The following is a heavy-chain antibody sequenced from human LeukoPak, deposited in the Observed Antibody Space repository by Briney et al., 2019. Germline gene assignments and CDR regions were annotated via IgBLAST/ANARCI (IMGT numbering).Heavy chain of an antibody. V-gene: IGHV4-38-2*01. J-gene: IGHJ6*03. CDR3: ASLRSWYGVSYYYYMDV. D-gene: IGHD6-13*01. CDR1: GYSISSGYY. Sequence: SETLSLTCAVSGYSISSGYYCGWIRQPPGKGLKWIGSIYHSGSTYYNPSLKSRVTISVDTSKNQFSLKLSSVTAADTAVYYCASLRSWYGVSYYYYMDVWGKGTTVTVSS. CDR2: IYHSGST.